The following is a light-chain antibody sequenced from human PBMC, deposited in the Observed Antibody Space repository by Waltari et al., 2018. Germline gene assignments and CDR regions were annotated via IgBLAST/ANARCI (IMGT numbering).Light chain of an antibody. CDR3: QQRGNWPPYT. CDR2: DAS. J-gene: IGKJ2*01. CDR1: PSVSSY. Sequence: EIVLTQSPATLSLSPGERATLSCRASPSVSSYLAWYQQKPGQAPRLLMYDASNRATGIPARFSGSGSGTDFTLTISSLEPEDFGVYYCQQRGNWPPYTFGQGTKLEIK. V-gene: IGKV3-11*01.